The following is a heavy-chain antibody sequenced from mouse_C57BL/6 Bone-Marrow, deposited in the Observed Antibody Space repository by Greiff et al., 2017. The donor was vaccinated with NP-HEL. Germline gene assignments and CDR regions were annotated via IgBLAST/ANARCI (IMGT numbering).Heavy chain of an antibody. CDR1: GFNIKDDY. V-gene: IGHV14-4*01. D-gene: IGHD2-1*01. J-gene: IGHJ2*01. Sequence: EVKLVESGAELVRPGASVKLSCTASGFNIKDDYMHWVKQRPEQGLEWIGWIDPENGDTEYASKFQGKATITADTSSNTAYLQLSSLTSEDTAVYYCTLYGNYLDYWGQGTTLTVSS. CDR3: TLYGNYLDY. CDR2: IDPENGDT.